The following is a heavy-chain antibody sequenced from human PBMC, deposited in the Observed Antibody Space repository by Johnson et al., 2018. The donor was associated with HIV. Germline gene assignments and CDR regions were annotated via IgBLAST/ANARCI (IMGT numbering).Heavy chain of an antibody. J-gene: IGHJ3*02. CDR1: GFTFDDYA. CDR2: ISWNSGGI. CDR3: AKDTLYSYAFDI. Sequence: RSLRLSCAASGFTFDDYAMHWVRQAPGKGLEWVAGISWNSGGIGYADSVKGRFTISRDNAENSPYLQMNTLSAEDTALYYCAKDTLYSYAFDIWGQGTMVTVSS. D-gene: IGHD2-8*01. V-gene: IGHV3-9*01.